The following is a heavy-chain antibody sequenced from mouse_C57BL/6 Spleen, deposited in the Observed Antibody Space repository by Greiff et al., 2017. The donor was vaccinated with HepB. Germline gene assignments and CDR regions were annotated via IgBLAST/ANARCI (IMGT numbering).Heavy chain of an antibody. CDR3: AMNYGSSHWYFDV. CDR2: IDPSDSET. J-gene: IGHJ1*03. V-gene: IGHV1-52*01. D-gene: IGHD1-1*01. Sequence: VQLQQSGAELVRPGSSVKLSCKASGYTFTSYWMHWVKQRPIQGLEWIGNIDPSDSETHYNQKFKDKATLTVDKSSSTAYMQLSSLTSEDSAVYYCAMNYGSSHWYFDVWGTGTTVTVSS. CDR1: GYTFTSYW.